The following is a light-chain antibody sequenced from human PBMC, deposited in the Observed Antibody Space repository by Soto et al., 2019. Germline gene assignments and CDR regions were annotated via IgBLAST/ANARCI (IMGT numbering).Light chain of an antibody. CDR2: GTF. CDR3: QQYGSSPRT. Sequence: EIVLTQSPATLSLSPGERATLSCRASQSVSSYLAWYQQKPGQAPRLLIYGTFKRATGIPDRFSGSGSGTDFTLTISRMEPEDFAVYCCQQYGSSPRTFGQGTKGDIK. CDR1: QSVSSY. V-gene: IGKV3-20*01. J-gene: IGKJ1*01.